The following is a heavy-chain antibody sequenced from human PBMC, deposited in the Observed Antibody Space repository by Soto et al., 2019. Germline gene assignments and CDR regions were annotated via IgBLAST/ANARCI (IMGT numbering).Heavy chain of an antibody. D-gene: IGHD6-19*01. J-gene: IGHJ5*02. V-gene: IGHV1-46*01. CDR2: INPSGGST. CDR3: ARIPGIAVAGTS. CDR1: GYTFTGYY. Sequence: ASVKVSCKASGYTFTGYYMHWVRQAPGQGLEWLGVINPSGGSTSYAQKFQGRVTMTSDTSTSTVYMELSSLRSEDTAVFYCARIPGIAVAGTSWGQGTLVTVSS.